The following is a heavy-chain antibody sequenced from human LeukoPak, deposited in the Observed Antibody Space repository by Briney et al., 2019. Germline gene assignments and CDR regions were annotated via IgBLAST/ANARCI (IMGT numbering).Heavy chain of an antibody. CDR2: IFTSGIA. J-gene: IGHJ6*03. Sequence: SETLSLTCTVSGGSISIYYWNWIRQPAGKGLEWIGRIFTSGIANYNPSLKSRVTMSVDTSKNQFSLNLSSVTAADTAVYYCAREISGTYYNPLGYMDVWGKGTTVTVSS. CDR3: AREISGTYYNPLGYMDV. D-gene: IGHD3-10*01. CDR1: GGSISIYY. V-gene: IGHV4-4*07.